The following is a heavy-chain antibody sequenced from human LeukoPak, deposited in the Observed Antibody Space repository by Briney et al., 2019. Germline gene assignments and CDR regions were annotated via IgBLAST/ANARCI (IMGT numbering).Heavy chain of an antibody. D-gene: IGHD6-6*01. J-gene: IGHJ5*02. Sequence: GESLKISCKGSGYSFTSYWIGWVRQMPGKGLEWMGIIYPGDSDTRYSPSFQGQVTISADKSISTAYLQWSSLKASDTVMYYCARRGAYSSSSGGYDLNWFDPWGQGTLVTVSS. CDR3: ARRGAYSSSSGGYDLNWFDP. CDR1: GYSFTSYW. CDR2: IYPGDSDT. V-gene: IGHV5-51*01.